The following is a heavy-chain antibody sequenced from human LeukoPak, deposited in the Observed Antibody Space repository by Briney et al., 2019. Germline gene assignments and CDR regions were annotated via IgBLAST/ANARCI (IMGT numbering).Heavy chain of an antibody. D-gene: IGHD6-6*01. J-gene: IGHJ4*02. CDR3: ARGGSMKQLVGRGGRYFDY. V-gene: IGHV3-21*01. Sequence: PGGSLRLSCAASGFNFSCYSMKLGRQAPGKGLEWGSILNSSSSYIYHADSVKGRFTISRDNAKNSLYLQMNSLRAEDTAVYYCARGGSMKQLVGRGGRYFDYWGQGTLVTVSS. CDR1: GFNFSCYS. CDR2: LNSSSSYI.